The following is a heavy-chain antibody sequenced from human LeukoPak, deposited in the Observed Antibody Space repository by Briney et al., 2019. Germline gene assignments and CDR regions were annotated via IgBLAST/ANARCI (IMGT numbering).Heavy chain of an antibody. CDR2: ISAYNDNK. D-gene: IGHD6-19*01. J-gene: IGHJ4*02. V-gene: IGHV1-18*01. CDR3: ARDRAGYSSGWYLREYFDY. CDR1: GYSFTTYG. Sequence: EASVKVSFKASGYSFTTYGINWVRQAPGQGLEWMGWISAYNDNKKYTQEFQGRVTMTTDTSTNTASLELRSLRSDDTAVYYCARDRAGYSSGWYLREYFDYWGQGTLVTVSS.